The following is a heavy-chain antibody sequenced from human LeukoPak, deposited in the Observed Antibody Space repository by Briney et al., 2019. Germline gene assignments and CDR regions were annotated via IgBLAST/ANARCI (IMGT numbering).Heavy chain of an antibody. V-gene: IGHV4-4*07. CDR1: GGSISSYY. J-gene: IGHJ4*02. CDR2: IYTSGST. D-gene: IGHD2-2*01. CDR3: ARGGPAAITIDY. Sequence: SETLSLTCTVSGGSISSYYWSWIRQPAGKGLEWIGRIYTSGSTNYSPSLKSRVTMSVDTSKNQFSLKLSSVTAADTAVYYCARGGPAAITIDYWGQGTLVTVSS.